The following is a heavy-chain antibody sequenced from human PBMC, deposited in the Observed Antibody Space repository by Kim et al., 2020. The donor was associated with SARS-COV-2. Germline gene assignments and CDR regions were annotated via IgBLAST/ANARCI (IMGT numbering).Heavy chain of an antibody. Sequence: SETLSLTCAVYGGSFSGYYWSWIRQPPGKGLEWIGEINHSGSTNYNPSLKSRVTISVDTSKNQFSLKLSSVTAADTAVYYCARGRGMVRGVPYDYWGQGTLVTVSS. CDR1: GGSFSGYY. D-gene: IGHD3-10*01. CDR2: INHSGST. V-gene: IGHV4-34*01. CDR3: ARGRGMVRGVPYDY. J-gene: IGHJ4*02.